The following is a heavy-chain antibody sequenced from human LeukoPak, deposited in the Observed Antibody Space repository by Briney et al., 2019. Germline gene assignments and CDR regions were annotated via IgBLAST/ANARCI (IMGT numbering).Heavy chain of an antibody. Sequence: SETLSLTCTVSGGAISSSSHYWGWIRQPPGKGLEWIGSIYHSGSTVYNPSLKSRVAISVDTFRNQFSLKLNSVTASDTAVYYCARNTTVTDWYFDLWGRGTLVTVSS. CDR1: GGAISSSSHY. CDR3: ARNTTVTDWYFDL. D-gene: IGHD1-1*01. V-gene: IGHV4-39*01. J-gene: IGHJ2*01. CDR2: IYHSGST.